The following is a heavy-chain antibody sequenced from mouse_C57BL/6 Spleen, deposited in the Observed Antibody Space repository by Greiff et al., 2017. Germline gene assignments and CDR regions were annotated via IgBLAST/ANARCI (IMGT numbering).Heavy chain of an antibody. D-gene: IGHD2-14*01. CDR1: GYTFTSYW. V-gene: IGHV1-72*01. J-gene: IGHJ3*01. CDR2: IDANSGGT. CDR3: ARRGYSSWFAY. Sequence: QVQLQQPGAELVKPGASVKLSCTASGYTFTSYWMHWVKQRPGRGLEWIGRIDANSGGTKYNEKFKSKATLTVDKPSSTAYMQLSSLTSEDSAVYYCARRGYSSWFAYWGQGTLVTVSA.